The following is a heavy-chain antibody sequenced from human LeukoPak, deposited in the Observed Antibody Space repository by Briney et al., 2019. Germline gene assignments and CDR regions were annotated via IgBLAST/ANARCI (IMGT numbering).Heavy chain of an antibody. CDR3: SRGSGWLSVY. Sequence: HPGRSLRLSCTASGFTFGDYLMSWFRQAPGKGLEWIGFISGGTTEYAASVKGRFIISRDDSTSIAYLQMNSLTTEDTAVYYCSRGSGWLSVYWGQGTLVTVSS. V-gene: IGHV3-49*03. D-gene: IGHD6-19*01. CDR1: GFTFGDYL. CDR2: ISGGTT. J-gene: IGHJ4*02.